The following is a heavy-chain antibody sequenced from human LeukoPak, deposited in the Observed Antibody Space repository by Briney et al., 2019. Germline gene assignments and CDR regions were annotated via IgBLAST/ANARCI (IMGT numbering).Heavy chain of an antibody. CDR3: ARGLDVY. V-gene: IGHV3-30-3*01. D-gene: IGHD3-22*01. CDR2: ISYDGSNK. J-gene: IGHJ4*02. Sequence: GGSLRLSCAASGFTFSSYAMHWVRQAPGKGLEWVAVISYDGSNKYYADSVKGRFTISRDKSKNTLYLQMNSLRAEDTAVYYCARGLDVYWGQGTLVTVSS. CDR1: GFTFSSYA.